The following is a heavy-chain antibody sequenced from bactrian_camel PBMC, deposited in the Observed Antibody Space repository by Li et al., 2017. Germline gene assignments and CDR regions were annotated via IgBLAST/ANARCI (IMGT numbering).Heavy chain of an antibody. CDR1: GDTIGRYC. Sequence: HVQLVESGGGSVQVGGSLTLSCVASGDTIGRYCMGWIRQAPEKGPEGVAVIDSDGSTVYADSVADRFTISKDNNNNTLYLQMNSLKPEDTAMYYCAADRLACLRDGPNHEYAHWGQGTQVTVS. J-gene: IGHJ4*01. CDR3: AADRLACLRDGPNHEYAH. CDR2: IDSDGST. V-gene: IGHV3S5*01.